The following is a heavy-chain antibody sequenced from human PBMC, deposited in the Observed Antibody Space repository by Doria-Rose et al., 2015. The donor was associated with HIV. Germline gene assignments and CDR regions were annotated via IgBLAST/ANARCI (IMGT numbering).Heavy chain of an antibody. D-gene: IGHD6-13*01. V-gene: IGHV2-26*01. J-gene: IGHJ4*02. CDR1: GVSLSSPGMG. CDR3: GRIKSSRWYHKYYFDF. CDR2: IFSDDER. Sequence: SGPVLVKPTETLTLTCTVSGVSLSSPGMGVSWIRQPPGQALEWRANIFSDDERSYNTSLNSRLTIYMGTSKSQVVLTMTDMDPVDTATYYCGRIKSSRWYHKYYFDFWCQGTLVIVSA.